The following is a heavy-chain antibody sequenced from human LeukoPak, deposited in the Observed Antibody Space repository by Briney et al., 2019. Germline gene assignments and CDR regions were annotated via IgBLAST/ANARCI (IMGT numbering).Heavy chain of an antibody. CDR1: GESLSGYY. Sequence: SETLSLTCAVYGESLSGYYWSWIRQPPGKGLEWVGEINHRGSTNYNPSLKSRVTISADRSKSQFSLKMTSVTAADTAVYFCAISSVGYYSFWGWGLGTLVTVSS. V-gene: IGHV4-34*01. CDR2: INHRGST. J-gene: IGHJ4*02. D-gene: IGHD5-12*01. CDR3: AISSVGYYSFWG.